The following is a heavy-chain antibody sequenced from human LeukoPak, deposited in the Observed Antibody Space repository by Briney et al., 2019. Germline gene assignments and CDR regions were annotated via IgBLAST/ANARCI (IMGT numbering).Heavy chain of an antibody. V-gene: IGHV4-39*01. CDR2: IYYSGST. CDR1: GGSISSSSYY. D-gene: IGHD3-10*01. J-gene: IGHJ5*02. Sequence: SETLSLTCTVSGGSISSSSYYWGWIRQPPGKGLEWIGSIYYSGSTYYNPSLKSRVTISVDTSKNQFSLKLSSVTAADTAVNYCASRGSGSYYTIDPWGQGTLVTVSS. CDR3: ASRGSGSYYTIDP.